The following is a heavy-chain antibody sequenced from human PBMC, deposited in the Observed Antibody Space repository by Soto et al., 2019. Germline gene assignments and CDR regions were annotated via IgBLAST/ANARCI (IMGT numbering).Heavy chain of an antibody. CDR1: CGSISSGVYY. CDR2: IYYSGST. D-gene: IGHD4-17*01. J-gene: IGHJ4*02. V-gene: IGHV4-31*03. Sequence: SETLSLTCTVSCGSISSGVYYCSWIREHPGKGLERIGYIYYSGSTYYNPSLKSRVTISVDTSKNKFYLKLSSVTAADTAVYYCARVTRMTTAPNFDYWGQGTMVTVSS. CDR3: ARVTRMTTAPNFDY.